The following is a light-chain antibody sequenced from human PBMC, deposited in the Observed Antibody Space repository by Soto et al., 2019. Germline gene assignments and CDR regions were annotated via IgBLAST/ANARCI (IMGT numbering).Light chain of an antibody. CDR1: SSVVGSYNL. CDR3: CSYAGSSTYV. Sequence: SLLAQPAPLSGSPGQSITISCTGNSSVVGSYNLVSWYQQHPGKAPKLMIYEVSKRPSGVSNRFSGSKSGNTASLTISGLQAEDEADYYCCSYAGSSTYVFGTGDQGHRP. J-gene: IGLJ1*01. V-gene: IGLV2-23*02. CDR2: EVS.